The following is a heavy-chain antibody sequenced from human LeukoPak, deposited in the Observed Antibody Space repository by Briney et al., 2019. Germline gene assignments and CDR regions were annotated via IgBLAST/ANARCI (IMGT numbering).Heavy chain of an antibody. CDR1: GGSVSSGSYY. CDR2: IYYSGST. D-gene: IGHD3-10*01. J-gene: IGHJ3*02. Sequence: PSETLSLTCTVSGGSVSSGSYYWSWIRQPPGKGLEWIGNIYYSGSTNYNPSLKSRVTISVDTSKNQFSLKLSSVTAADTAVYYCARDRVVRGGNAFDIWGQGTMVTVST. V-gene: IGHV4-61*01. CDR3: ARDRVVRGGNAFDI.